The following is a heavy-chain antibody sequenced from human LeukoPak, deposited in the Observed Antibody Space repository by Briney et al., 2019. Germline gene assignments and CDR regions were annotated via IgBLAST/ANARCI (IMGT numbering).Heavy chain of an antibody. CDR1: GFTFTTYW. CDR3: ARGDYAFDI. Sequence: GGSLRLSCAASGFTFTTYWMHWVRQAPGKGLVWVSRINTDGSSASYADSVKGRFTISRDTPKNTLYLQMNSLRAEDTAVYYCARGDYAFDIWGQGTMVTVSS. V-gene: IGHV3-74*01. CDR2: INTDGSSA. J-gene: IGHJ3*02. D-gene: IGHD2-21*01.